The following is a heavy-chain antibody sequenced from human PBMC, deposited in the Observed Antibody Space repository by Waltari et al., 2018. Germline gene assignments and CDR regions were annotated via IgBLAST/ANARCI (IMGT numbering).Heavy chain of an antibody. CDR2: ISAYNGNT. Sequence: QVQLVQSGAEVKKPGASVKVSCKASGYTFTSYGISWVRQAPGQGLEWMGWISAYNGNTNYAQKLQGRVTMTTVTSTSTAYMELRSLISDDTAVYYCARDDCCGGSCFTSTGGYWGQGPLVTVSS. J-gene: IGHJ4*02. D-gene: IGHD2-15*01. V-gene: IGHV1-18*01. CDR1: GYTFTSYG. CDR3: ARDDCCGGSCFTSTGGY.